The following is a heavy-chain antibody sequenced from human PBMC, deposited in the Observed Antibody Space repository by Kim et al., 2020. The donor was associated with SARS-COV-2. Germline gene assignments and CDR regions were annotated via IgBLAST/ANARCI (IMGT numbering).Heavy chain of an antibody. J-gene: IGHJ6*01. CDR2: INHSGST. V-gene: IGHV4-34*01. CDR1: GGSFSGYY. Sequence: SETLSLTCAVYGGSFSGYYWSWIRQPPGKGLEWIGEINHSGSTNYNPSLKSRVTISVDTSKNQFSLKLSSVTAADTAVYYCARIGRRAEWLFYEATYGM. CDR3: ARIGRRAEWLFYEATYGM. D-gene: IGHD3-3*01.